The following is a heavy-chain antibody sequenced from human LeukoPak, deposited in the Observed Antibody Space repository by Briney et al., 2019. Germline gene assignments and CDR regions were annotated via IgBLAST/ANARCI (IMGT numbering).Heavy chain of an antibody. D-gene: IGHD3-10*01. Sequence: GGSLGLSCAASGFTFSSYGMHWVRQAPGKGLEWVAVISYDGSNKYYADSVKGRFTISRDNSKNTLYLQMNSLRAEDTAVYYCARGFGELSEYYFDYWGQGTLVTVSS. CDR2: ISYDGSNK. J-gene: IGHJ4*02. CDR1: GFTFSSYG. V-gene: IGHV3-30*03. CDR3: ARGFGELSEYYFDY.